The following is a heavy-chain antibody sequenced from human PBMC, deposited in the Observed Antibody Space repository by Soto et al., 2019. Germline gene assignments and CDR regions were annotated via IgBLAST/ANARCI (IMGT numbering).Heavy chain of an antibody. CDR1: GGSISSSSYY. CDR3: ARHIAMTYDFWSGYRPNYYSYGMDV. Sequence: SETLSLTCTVSGGSISSSSYYWGWIRQPPGKGLEWIGSIYYSGSTYYNPSLKSRVTISVDTSKNQFSLKLSSVTAADTAVYYCARHIAMTYDFWSGYRPNYYSYGMDVWGQGTTVTVSS. J-gene: IGHJ6*01. V-gene: IGHV4-39*01. D-gene: IGHD3-3*01. CDR2: IYYSGST.